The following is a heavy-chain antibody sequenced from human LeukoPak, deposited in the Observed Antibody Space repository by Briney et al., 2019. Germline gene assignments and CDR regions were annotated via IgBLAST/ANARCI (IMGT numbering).Heavy chain of an antibody. CDR3: ARVEARSSDDSGYPF. J-gene: IGHJ4*02. CDR1: GYSFTSFY. D-gene: IGHD5-12*01. Sequence: ASVKVSCKASGYSFTSFYVHWVRQAPGQGPEWMGWINPNNGGTSYARQFQGRVTLTRDTSINTAYMDLTRLTSDDTAVYYCARVEARSSDDSGYPFWGQGTLVTVSS. CDR2: INPNNGGT. V-gene: IGHV1-2*02.